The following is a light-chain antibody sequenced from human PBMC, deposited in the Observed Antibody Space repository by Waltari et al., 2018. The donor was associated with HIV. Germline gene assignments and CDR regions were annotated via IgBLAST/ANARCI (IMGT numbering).Light chain of an antibody. CDR2: EVT. Sequence: QSALTQPASVSGSPGQSITIPCTGTSFHVGDYNYVSWYQQHPGKAPKLLIYEVTNRPSGVSNRFSGSKSGNTASLTISGLQAEDEADYYCISYRSGFTLMFGGGTKLTVL. CDR3: ISYRSGFTLM. V-gene: IGLV2-14*01. CDR1: SFHVGDYNY. J-gene: IGLJ3*02.